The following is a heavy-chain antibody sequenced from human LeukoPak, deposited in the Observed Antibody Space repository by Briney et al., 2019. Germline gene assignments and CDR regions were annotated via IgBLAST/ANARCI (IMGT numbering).Heavy chain of an antibody. CDR3: ARGDGGYDILTGYYLGWFDP. V-gene: IGHV4-31*03. CDR2: LYYSGST. J-gene: IGHJ5*02. Sequence: SQTLSLTCTLSGRSISRGGYHCTWVRQHPGKGLEWIGYLYYSGSTYYNPSLKSRVTISVDTSKNQFSLKLNSVTAADTAVYYRARGDGGYDILTGYYLGWFDPWGQGTLVTVSS. CDR1: GRSISRGGYH. D-gene: IGHD3-9*01.